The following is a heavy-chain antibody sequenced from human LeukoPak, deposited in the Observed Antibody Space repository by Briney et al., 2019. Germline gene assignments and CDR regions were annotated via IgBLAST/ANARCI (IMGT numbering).Heavy chain of an antibody. J-gene: IGHJ3*02. CDR2: VYYSGST. Sequence: PSETLSLTCTVSGGSISSSSYYWGWIRQPPGKGLEWIGSVYYSGSTYYNPSLKSRVTISVDTSKNQFSLKLSSVTAADTAVYYCASRSGRDMIVGDDAFDIWDQGTMVTVSS. D-gene: IGHD3-22*01. V-gene: IGHV4-39*07. CDR3: ASRSGRDMIVGDDAFDI. CDR1: GGSISSSSYY.